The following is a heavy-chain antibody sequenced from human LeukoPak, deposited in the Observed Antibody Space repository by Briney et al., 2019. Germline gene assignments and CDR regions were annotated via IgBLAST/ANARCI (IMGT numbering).Heavy chain of an antibody. CDR1: GGSISSYY. CDR2: IYYSGST. Sequence: SETLSLTCTVSGGSISSYYWSWIRQPPGKGLEGIGYIYYSGSTNYNPSLKSRVTISVDTSKNQFSLKLSSVTAADPAVYYCARARDGPYYYYGTDVWGKGTTVTVSS. CDR3: ARARDGPYYYYGTDV. D-gene: IGHD5-24*01. J-gene: IGHJ6*04. V-gene: IGHV4-59*01.